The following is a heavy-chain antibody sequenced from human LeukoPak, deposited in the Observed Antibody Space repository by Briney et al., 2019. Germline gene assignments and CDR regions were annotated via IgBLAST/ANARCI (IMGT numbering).Heavy chain of an antibody. Sequence: PGGSLRLSCAASGFTFSSYWMSWVRQAPGKGLEWVANIKQDGSEKYYVDSVKGRFTISRDNAKNSLYLQMNSLRAEDTAVYYCAREPGSIAAAGPFDYWGQGTLVTVSS. D-gene: IGHD6-13*01. CDR2: IKQDGSEK. J-gene: IGHJ4*02. CDR3: AREPGSIAAAGPFDY. CDR1: GFTFSSYW. V-gene: IGHV3-7*03.